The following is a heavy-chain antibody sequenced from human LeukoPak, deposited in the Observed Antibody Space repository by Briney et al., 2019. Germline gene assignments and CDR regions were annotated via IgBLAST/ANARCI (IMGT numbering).Heavy chain of an antibody. CDR1: GYSFTSYW. D-gene: IGHD3-22*01. J-gene: IGHJ4*02. V-gene: IGHV5-51*01. CDR3: AIHALHNDNSDYYFAY. CDR2: IYPGDSHT. Sequence: GESLKISCKGAGYSFTSYWIGWVRQMPGKGLEWMGVIYPGDSHTRYSPSFQGQGTISADKSISTAYLQWNSLKASDTAMYYCAIHALHNDNSDYYFAYWGQGTLVTVSS.